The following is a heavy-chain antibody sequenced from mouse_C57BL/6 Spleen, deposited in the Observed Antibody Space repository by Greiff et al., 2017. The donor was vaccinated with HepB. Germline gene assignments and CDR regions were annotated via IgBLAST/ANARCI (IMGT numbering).Heavy chain of an antibody. Sequence: VQLQQSGPELVKPGASVKISCKASGYSFTGYYMNWVKQSPEKSLEWIGEINPSTGGTTYNQKFKAKATLTVDKSSSTAYMQLKSLTSEDSAVYYCASLGRGYFDYWGQGTTLTVSS. CDR2: INPSTGGT. J-gene: IGHJ2*01. CDR1: GYSFTGYY. CDR3: ASLGRGYFDY. D-gene: IGHD4-1*01. V-gene: IGHV1-42*01.